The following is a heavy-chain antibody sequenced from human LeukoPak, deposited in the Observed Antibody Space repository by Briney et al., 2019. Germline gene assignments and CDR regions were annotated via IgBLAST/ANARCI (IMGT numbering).Heavy chain of an antibody. CDR2: ISSSSSYI. CDR1: GFTFSTYA. J-gene: IGHJ4*02. V-gene: IGHV3-21*01. CDR3: ASRTSSFYFDY. D-gene: IGHD6-6*01. Sequence: GGSLRLSCAASGFTFSTYAVNWVRQAPGKGLEWVSSISSSSSYIYYADSVKGRFTISRDNAKNSLYLQMNSLRAEDTAVYYCASRTSSFYFDYWGQGTLVTVSS.